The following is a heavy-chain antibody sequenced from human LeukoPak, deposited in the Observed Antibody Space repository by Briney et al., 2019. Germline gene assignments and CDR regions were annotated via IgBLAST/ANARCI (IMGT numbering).Heavy chain of an antibody. CDR1: GFTFSTYS. V-gene: IGHV3-48*01. J-gene: IGHJ4*02. D-gene: IGHD3-22*01. Sequence: PGGSLRLSCAASGFTFSTYSMNWVRQAPGKGLEWVSYISSSSSTIYYADSVKGRFTISRDNGKNSLYLQMNSLRAEDTAVYYCARGGDDSSGYYYRDFDYWGQGTLVTVSS. CDR3: ARGGDDSSGYYYRDFDY. CDR2: ISSSSSTI.